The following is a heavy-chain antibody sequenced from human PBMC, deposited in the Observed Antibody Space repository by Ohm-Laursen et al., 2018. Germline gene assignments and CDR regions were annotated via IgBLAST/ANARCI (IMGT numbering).Heavy chain of an antibody. J-gene: IGHJ4*02. CDR3: ARGLVGGTCFDY. D-gene: IGHD1-26*01. CDR2: VNSGDST. CDR1: GFTVSSNY. Sequence: SLRLSCAASGFTVSSNYMSWVRQAPGKGLEWVSVVNSGDSTYYADSVKGRFTISRDNSKNTVYLQMNSLRAEDTAVYYCARGLVGGTCFDYWGQGTLVTVSS. V-gene: IGHV3-53*01.